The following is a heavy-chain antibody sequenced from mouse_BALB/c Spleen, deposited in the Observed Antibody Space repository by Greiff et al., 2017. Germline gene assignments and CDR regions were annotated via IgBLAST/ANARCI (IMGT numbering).Heavy chain of an antibody. D-gene: IGHD2-4*01. CDR3: ARGDDYES. CDR2: IFTGTGTT. J-gene: IGHJ3*01. Sequence: QVQLQQSGAELVKPGASVKLSCKTSGYTFTSYWIQWVKQRPGQGLGWIGEIFTGTGTTYYNEKFKGKATLTIDTSSSTAYMQLSSLTSEDSAVYFCARGDDYESWGQGTLVTVSA. CDR1: GYTFTSYW. V-gene: IGHV1S132*01.